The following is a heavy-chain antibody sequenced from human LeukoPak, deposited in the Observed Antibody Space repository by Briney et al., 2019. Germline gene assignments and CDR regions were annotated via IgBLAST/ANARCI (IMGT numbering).Heavy chain of an antibody. CDR3: AKWSDELLFDP. V-gene: IGHV3-21*01. CDR1: GFTFSSYS. D-gene: IGHD1-26*01. J-gene: IGHJ5*02. CDR2: ISSSSTYI. Sequence: GGSLRLSCAASGFTFSSYSMNWVRQAPGKGLEWVSSISSSSTYIYYAGSVKGRFTISRDNAKNSLYLQLNSLRAEDTAVYYCAKWSDELLFDPWGQGTLVTVSS.